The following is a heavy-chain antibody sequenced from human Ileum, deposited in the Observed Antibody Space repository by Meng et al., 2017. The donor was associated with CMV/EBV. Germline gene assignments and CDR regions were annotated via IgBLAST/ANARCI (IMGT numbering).Heavy chain of an antibody. Sequence: GESLKISCAASGFTFSSYGMHWVRQAPGKGLEWVAFIRYDGSNKYYADSVKGRFTISRDNSKNTLYLQMNSLRAEDTAVYYCAKDLDCSSTSCYTSGGWAFYYYYGMDVWGQGTTVTVSS. CDR3: AKDLDCSSTSCYTSGGWAFYYYYGMDV. D-gene: IGHD2-2*02. CDR2: IRYDGSNK. J-gene: IGHJ6*02. CDR1: GFTFSSYG. V-gene: IGHV3-30*02.